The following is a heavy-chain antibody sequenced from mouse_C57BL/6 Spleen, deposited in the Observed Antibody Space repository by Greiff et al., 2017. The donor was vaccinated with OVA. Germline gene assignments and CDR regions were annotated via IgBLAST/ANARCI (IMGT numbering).Heavy chain of an antibody. CDR3: ARYYYGSSPYWYFDV. CDR2: IYPGSGST. V-gene: IGHV1-55*01. CDR1: GYTFTSYW. J-gene: IGHJ1*03. D-gene: IGHD1-1*01. Sequence: QVQLQQPGAELVKPGASVTMSCKASGYTFTSYWITWVKQRPGQGLEWIGDIYPGSGSTNYNEKFKSKATLTVDTSSSTAYMQRSSLTSEDSAVYYCARYYYGSSPYWYFDVWGTGTTVTVSS.